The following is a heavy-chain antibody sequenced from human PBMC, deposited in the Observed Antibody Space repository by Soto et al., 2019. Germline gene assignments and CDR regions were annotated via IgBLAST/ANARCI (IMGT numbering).Heavy chain of an antibody. D-gene: IGHD1-26*01. CDR1: GFTFSSYG. Sequence: QVQLVESGGGVVQPGRSLRLSCAASGFTFSSYGMHWVRQAPGKGLEWVAVTWYDGSNKYYADSVKGRFTISRDNSKNTLYLQMNSLRAEDTAVYYCARELGKRRTRYGMDVWGQGTTVTVSS. J-gene: IGHJ6*02. V-gene: IGHV3-33*01. CDR3: ARELGKRRTRYGMDV. CDR2: TWYDGSNK.